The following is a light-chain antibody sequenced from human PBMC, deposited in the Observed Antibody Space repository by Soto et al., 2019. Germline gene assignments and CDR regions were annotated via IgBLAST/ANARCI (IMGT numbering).Light chain of an antibody. J-gene: IGLJ2*01. V-gene: IGLV1-47*01. CDR1: SSNVGSNY. CDR3: AAWDDTLNVLA. Sequence: QSVLTQPPSASETPGQRVTISCSGSSSNVGSNYVYWFQQFPGTAPKPLIYKNNQRPSGVPDRFSGSKSGTSASLAISGLRSEDEADYYCAAWDDTLNVLAFGGGTKLTVL. CDR2: KNN.